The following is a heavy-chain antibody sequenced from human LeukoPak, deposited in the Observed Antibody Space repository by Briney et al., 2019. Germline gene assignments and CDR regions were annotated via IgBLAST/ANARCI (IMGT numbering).Heavy chain of an antibody. Sequence: GGSLRLSCAASGFTVSSNYMSWVRQAPGKGLEWVSVIYSGGSTYYADSVKGRFTISRDNSKNTRYLQMNSLRAEDTAVYYCARDSPGGYGGFFDYWGQGTLVTVSS. CDR1: GFTVSSNY. J-gene: IGHJ4*02. D-gene: IGHD3-3*01. CDR2: IYSGGST. V-gene: IGHV3-53*01. CDR3: ARDSPGGYGGFFDY.